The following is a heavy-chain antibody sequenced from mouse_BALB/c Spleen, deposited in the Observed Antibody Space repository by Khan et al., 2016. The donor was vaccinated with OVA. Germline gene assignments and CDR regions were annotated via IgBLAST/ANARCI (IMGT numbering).Heavy chain of an antibody. Sequence: EVQLQESGPSLVKPSQTLSLTCSVTGDSITRGYWNWIRKFPGNKLDYMGYISYSGNTYCNPSLKSRISITRDTSKNQYYLQLNSVTTEATATYYCACELRGFAYWGQGTLVTVSA. V-gene: IGHV3-8*02. D-gene: IGHD1-1*01. CDR3: ACELRGFAY. CDR2: ISYSGNT. CDR1: GDSITRGY. J-gene: IGHJ3*01.